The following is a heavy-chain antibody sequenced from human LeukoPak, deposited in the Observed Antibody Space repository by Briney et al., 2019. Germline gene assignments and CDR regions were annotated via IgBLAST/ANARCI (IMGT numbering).Heavy chain of an antibody. J-gene: IGHJ4*02. D-gene: IGHD2-2*01. CDR3: ARGLDCRSTSCYLDT. CDR1: GFTFSSYW. CDR2: INQDGSER. Sequence: GGSLRLSCAASGFTFSSYWMHWVRQAPGKGLEWVANINQDGSERFYVDSVKGRFTISRDNAKNSLYLQMNSLGAEDTAVYYCARGLDCRSTSCYLDTWGQGTLVTVSS. V-gene: IGHV3-7*01.